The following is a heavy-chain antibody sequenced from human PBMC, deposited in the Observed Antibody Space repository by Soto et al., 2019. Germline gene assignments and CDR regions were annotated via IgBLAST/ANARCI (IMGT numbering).Heavy chain of an antibody. CDR1: GGTFSSYA. Sequence: SVKVSCKASGGTFSSYAISWVRQAPGQGLEWMGGIIPIFGTANYAQKFQGRVTITADESTSTAYMELSSLRSEDTAVYYCAHLGVVVTALRRRGFDPWGQGTLVTVSS. V-gene: IGHV1-69*13. J-gene: IGHJ5*02. CDR2: IIPIFGTA. CDR3: AHLGVVVTALRRRGFDP. D-gene: IGHD2-21*02.